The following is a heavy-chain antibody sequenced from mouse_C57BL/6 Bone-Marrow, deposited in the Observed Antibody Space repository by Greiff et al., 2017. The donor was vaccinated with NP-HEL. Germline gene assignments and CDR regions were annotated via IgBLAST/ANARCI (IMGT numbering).Heavy chain of an antibody. D-gene: IGHD2-3*01. J-gene: IGHJ4*01. V-gene: IGHV1-64*01. Sequence: QVQLQQPGAELVKPGASVKLSCKASGYTFTSYWMHWVKQRPGQGLEWIGMIHPNSGSTNYNEKFKSKATLTVDKSSSTAYMQLSSLTSEDSAVYYCASLYHGYYTYYAMDYWGQGTSVTVSS. CDR1: GYTFTSYW. CDR3: ASLYHGYYTYYAMDY. CDR2: IHPNSGST.